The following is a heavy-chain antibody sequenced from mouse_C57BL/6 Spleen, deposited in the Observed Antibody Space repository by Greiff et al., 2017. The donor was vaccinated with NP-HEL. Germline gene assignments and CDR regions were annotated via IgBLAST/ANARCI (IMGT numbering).Heavy chain of an antibody. J-gene: IGHJ3*01. CDR1: GYTFTSYW. V-gene: IGHV1-61*01. CDR2: IYPSDSET. D-gene: IGHD2-5*01. CDR3: AREGSNSAWFAY. Sequence: QVQLQQPGAELVRPGSSVKLSCKASGYTFTSYWMDWVKQRPGQGLEWIGNIYPSDSETHYNQKFKDKATLTVDKSSSTAYMQLSSLTSEDAAVYYCAREGSNSAWFAYWGQGTLGTVSA.